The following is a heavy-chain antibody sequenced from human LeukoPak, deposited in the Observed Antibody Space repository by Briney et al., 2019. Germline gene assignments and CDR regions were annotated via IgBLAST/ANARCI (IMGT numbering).Heavy chain of an antibody. J-gene: IGHJ3*02. CDR1: GGSISSYY. D-gene: IGHD2-21*02. Sequence: SETLSLTCTVSGGSISSYYWSWIRQTPGKGLEWIGYINYSGSTNYNPSLKSRLTISEDTSKNQFSLKLSSVTAADTAVYYCARDRGGDYFDIWGQGTLVTVSS. CDR2: INYSGST. V-gene: IGHV4-59*01. CDR3: ARDRGGDYFDI.